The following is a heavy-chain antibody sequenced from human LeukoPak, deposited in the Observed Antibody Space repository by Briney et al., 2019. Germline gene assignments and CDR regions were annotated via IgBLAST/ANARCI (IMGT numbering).Heavy chain of an antibody. V-gene: IGHV3-66*01. Sequence: RSGGSLRLSCAASGVTVSSTYMSWVRQAPGKGLEWVSVIYGGSSTDNADSVKGRFTISRDNSKNTLFLQMNSLRAEDTAVYYCARASRVEAFDVWGQGTLASVSS. CDR1: GVTVSSTY. J-gene: IGHJ3*01. CDR2: IYGGSST. CDR3: ARASRVEAFDV. D-gene: IGHD6-13*01.